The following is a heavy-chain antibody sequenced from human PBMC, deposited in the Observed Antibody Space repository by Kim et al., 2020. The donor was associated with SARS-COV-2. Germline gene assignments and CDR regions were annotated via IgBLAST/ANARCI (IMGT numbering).Heavy chain of an antibody. CDR3: ARDIRCYSDSSGYLLDY. CDR1: GFTFSSYG. CDR2: IWYDGSNK. Sequence: GGSLRLSCVASGFTFSSYGMHWVRQVPGKGLEWVAVIWYDGSNKYYADSVKGRFTISRDNSTSTLYLQMNSLRAEDTAVYYCARDIRCYSDSSGYLLDYWGQGTLVTVSS. D-gene: IGHD3-22*01. V-gene: IGHV3-33*01. J-gene: IGHJ4*02.